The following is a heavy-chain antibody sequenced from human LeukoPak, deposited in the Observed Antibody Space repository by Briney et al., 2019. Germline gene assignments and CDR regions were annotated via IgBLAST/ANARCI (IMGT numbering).Heavy chain of an antibody. CDR3: ARDDPTAMES. CDR2: IYYSGST. Sequence: PSETLSLTCTVSGGSLSSSSYYWGWIRQPPGKGLEWIGSIYYSGSTYYNPSLKSRVTISVDTSKNQFSLKLSSVTAADTAVYYCARDDPTAMESWGQGTLVTVSS. D-gene: IGHD5-18*01. J-gene: IGHJ5*02. V-gene: IGHV4-39*01. CDR1: GGSLSSSSYY.